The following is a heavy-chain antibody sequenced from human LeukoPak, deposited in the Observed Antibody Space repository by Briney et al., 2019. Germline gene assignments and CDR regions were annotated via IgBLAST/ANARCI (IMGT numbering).Heavy chain of an antibody. J-gene: IGHJ4*02. CDR2: IYYSGST. D-gene: IGHD3-10*01. Sequence: SETLSLTCTVSGGSISSYYWSWIRQPPGKGLEWIGYIYYSGSTNYNPSLKSRVTISVDTSKNQFSLKLSSVTAADTAVYYCARDTGQEFDYWGQGTLVTVSS. CDR3: ARDTGQEFDY. CDR1: GGSISSYY. V-gene: IGHV4-59*01.